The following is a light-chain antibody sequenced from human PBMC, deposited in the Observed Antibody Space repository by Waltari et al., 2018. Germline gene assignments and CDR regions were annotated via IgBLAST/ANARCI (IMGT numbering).Light chain of an antibody. CDR1: ILGSNN. CDR3: QALGSNRWV. J-gene: IGLJ3*02. V-gene: IGLV3-1*01. CDR2: QDI. Sequence: SYELTQPPSVSVSPGQTASITCSGAILGSNNSSWYQHKPGQSPLLVIYQDINRPSGIPERFSGSKSGNTATLTISGTQAMDDADYYCQALGSNRWVFGGGTKLTVL.